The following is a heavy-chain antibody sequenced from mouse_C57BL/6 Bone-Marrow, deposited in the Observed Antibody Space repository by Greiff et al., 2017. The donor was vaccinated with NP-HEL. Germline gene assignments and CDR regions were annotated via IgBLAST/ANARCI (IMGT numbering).Heavy chain of an antibody. V-gene: IGHV1-72*01. J-gene: IGHJ2*01. D-gene: IGHD2-12*01. CDR2: IDPTSGGT. CDR3: ARDLVRMYYFDY. Sequence: QVQLQQSVAELVKPGASVKLSCKASGYTFTSSWMHWVKQRPGRGLEWIGRIDPTSGGTKYNAKFKSKATLTVDTPSSTAYMQLSSLTSADTAVYYCARDLVRMYYFDYWGQGTTLTVSS. CDR1: GYTFTSSW.